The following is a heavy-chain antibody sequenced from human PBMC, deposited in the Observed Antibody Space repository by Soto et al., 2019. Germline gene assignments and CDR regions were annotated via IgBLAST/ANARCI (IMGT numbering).Heavy chain of an antibody. CDR3: ARAPLLEWTQPPDVLAV. CDR1: GFTFSNAW. CDR2: IKTKADGGTP. V-gene: IGHV3-15*07. D-gene: IGHD3-3*01. Sequence: PGGSLRLSCAASGFTFSNAWMSWVREAPGNGLEWVGLIKTKADGGTPDYAAPVKGRFTISRDDSKDTLYLEMNSLRVEDTAVYYCARAPLLEWTQPPDVLAVWGPGTKVTVSS. J-gene: IGHJ3*01.